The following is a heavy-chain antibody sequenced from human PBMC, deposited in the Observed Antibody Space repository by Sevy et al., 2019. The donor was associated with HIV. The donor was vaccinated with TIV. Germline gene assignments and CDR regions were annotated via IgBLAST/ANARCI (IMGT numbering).Heavy chain of an antibody. CDR1: GGTFINYA. V-gene: IGHV1-69*13. J-gene: IGHJ6*02. Sequence: ASVKVSCKASGGTFINYAVTWVRQAPGQGLEWMGGLIPMFDTTNSAQKFQGRVTLTGDGSTSTAYMELSSLRSEDTAVYYCASSYFDSSGYSPLFYYGMDVWGQGTTVTVSS. D-gene: IGHD3-22*01. CDR3: ASSYFDSSGYSPLFYYGMDV. CDR2: LIPMFDTT.